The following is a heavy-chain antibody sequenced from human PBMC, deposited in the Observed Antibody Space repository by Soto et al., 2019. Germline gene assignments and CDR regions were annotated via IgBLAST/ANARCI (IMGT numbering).Heavy chain of an antibody. CDR3: AGEGTWSSYYYYGMDV. CDR2: IYYSGST. J-gene: IGHJ6*02. D-gene: IGHD1-1*01. Sequence: SENLSLTCTVSGGSISSYYWNWIRQPPGKGMEWIGYIYYSGSTNYNPSLQSRVTISVDTSKNQFSLKLSSVTATDTAVYYCAGEGTWSSYYYYGMDVSGQGTTVTVSS. V-gene: IGHV4-59*12. CDR1: GGSISSYY.